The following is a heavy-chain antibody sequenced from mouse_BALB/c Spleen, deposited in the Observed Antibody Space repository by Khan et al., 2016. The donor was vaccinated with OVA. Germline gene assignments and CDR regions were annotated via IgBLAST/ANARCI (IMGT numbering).Heavy chain of an antibody. CDR3: ARADYGNYREAMDY. J-gene: IGHJ4*01. D-gene: IGHD2-1*01. Sequence: QVQLKESGPGLVAPSQSLSITCTVSGFSLNGYGVNWVRQPPGKGLEWLGMIWGDGSTDYNSALKSRLNLRKDNSKSQVCLKRNSLQTEDTARYYCARADYGNYREAMDYWGQGTSVTVSS. CDR2: IWGDGST. CDR1: GFSLNGYG. V-gene: IGHV2-6-7*01.